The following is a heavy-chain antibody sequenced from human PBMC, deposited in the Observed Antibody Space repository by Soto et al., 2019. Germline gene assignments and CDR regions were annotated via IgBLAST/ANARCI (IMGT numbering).Heavy chain of an antibody. J-gene: IGHJ4*02. CDR3: AKGSAFECKGAICYPFDH. CDR1: GFTFSNYA. D-gene: IGHD3-10*01. CDR2: VIGSGVNV. Sequence: GGSLRLSCTASGFTFSNYAINWVRLAPGKRLEWVSSVIGSGVNVFYADSVKGRFTISRDNSKNTVYLEMNGLRADDTAEYFCAKGSAFECKGAICYPFDHWGRGTLVTVSS. V-gene: IGHV3-23*01.